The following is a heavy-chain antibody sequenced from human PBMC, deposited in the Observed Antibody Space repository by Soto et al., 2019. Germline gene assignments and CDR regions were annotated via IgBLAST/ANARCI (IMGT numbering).Heavy chain of an antibody. D-gene: IGHD2-15*01. CDR2: IIPIFGTA. CDR1: GGTFSSYA. Sequence: SVKVSCKASGGTFSSYAISWVRQAPGQGLEWMGGIIPIFGTANYAQKFQGRVTITADESTSTAYMELSSLRSEDTAVYYCARDRDCSGGSCYLGSYYYYGMDVWGQGTTVTVSS. J-gene: IGHJ6*02. CDR3: ARDRDCSGGSCYLGSYYYYGMDV. V-gene: IGHV1-69*13.